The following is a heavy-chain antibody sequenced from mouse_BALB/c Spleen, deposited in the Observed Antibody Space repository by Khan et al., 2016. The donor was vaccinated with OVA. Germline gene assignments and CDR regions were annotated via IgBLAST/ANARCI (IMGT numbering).Heavy chain of an antibody. J-gene: IGHJ2*01. V-gene: IGHV3-2*02. Sequence: VQLQQSGPGLVKPSQSLSLICTFTGYSITSDYAWNWIRQFPGNKLEWMGFISYSGNTKYNPSLKSRISITRDTSKNQFFLQLNSVTTEDTATYYCARVYGGDFDYWGQGTTLTVSS. CDR1: GYSITSDYA. CDR3: ARVYGGDFDY. CDR2: ISYSGNT. D-gene: IGHD1-1*01.